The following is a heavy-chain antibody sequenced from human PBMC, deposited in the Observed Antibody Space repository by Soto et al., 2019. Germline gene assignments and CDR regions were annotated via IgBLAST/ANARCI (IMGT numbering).Heavy chain of an antibody. J-gene: IGHJ3*01. CDR2: IYHSGST. D-gene: IGHD3-3*01. Sequence: QVQLQESGPGLVKPSGTLSLTCAVSSGSISSSNWWSWVRQPPGKGLEWIGEIYHSGSTNYNPSRKSRVTISVEKSNNQCALRLSSVTAGDTAVYYCAGVALRFLEWGGAFDLWGQGTMVTVSS. V-gene: IGHV4-4*02. CDR1: SGSISSSNW. CDR3: AGVALRFLEWGGAFDL.